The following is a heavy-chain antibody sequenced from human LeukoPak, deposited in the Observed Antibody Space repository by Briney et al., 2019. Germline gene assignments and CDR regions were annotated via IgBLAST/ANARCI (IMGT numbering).Heavy chain of an antibody. CDR1: GYSISRGYN. CDR3: ARHRAPRKDHYYYMDV. Sequence: SETLSLTCTVSGYSISRGYNWGWIRQPPGKGLEWIGNIYYNGSTNYTPSLKSRVTISVDTSKNQFSLKLTSVTAADTAVYYCARHRAPRKDHYYYMDVWGKGTTVTVSS. J-gene: IGHJ6*03. CDR2: IYYNGST. V-gene: IGHV4-38-2*02.